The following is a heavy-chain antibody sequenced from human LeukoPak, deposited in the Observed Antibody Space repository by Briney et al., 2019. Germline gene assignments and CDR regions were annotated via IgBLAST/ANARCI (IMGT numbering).Heavy chain of an antibody. V-gene: IGHV1-18*04. CDR1: GYTFTSYG. CDR3: ARGMPHSSGWYLGAWYFDL. J-gene: IGHJ2*01. D-gene: IGHD6-19*01. Sequence: ASVKVSCKASGYTFTSYGISWVRQAPGQGLEWMGWISVYNGNTNYAQKLQGRVTMTTDTSTSTAYMELRSLRSDDTAVYYCARGMPHSSGWYLGAWYFDLWGRGTLVTVSS. CDR2: ISVYNGNT.